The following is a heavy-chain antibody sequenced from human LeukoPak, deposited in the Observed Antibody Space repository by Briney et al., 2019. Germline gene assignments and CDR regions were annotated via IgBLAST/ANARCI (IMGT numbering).Heavy chain of an antibody. J-gene: IGHJ6*02. CDR1: GGSFSGYY. Sequence: SETLSLTCAVYGGSFSGYYWSWIRQPPGKGLEWIGEINHSGSTSYNPSLKSRVTISVDTSKNQFSLKLSSVTAADTAVYYCARGRGWNDVNNYYYGMDVWGQGTTVTVSS. V-gene: IGHV4-34*01. CDR3: ARGRGWNDVNNYYYGMDV. D-gene: IGHD1-1*01. CDR2: INHSGST.